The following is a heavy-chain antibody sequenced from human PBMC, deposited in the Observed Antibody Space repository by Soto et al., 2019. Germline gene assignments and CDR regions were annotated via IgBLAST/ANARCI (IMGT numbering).Heavy chain of an antibody. J-gene: IGHJ6*02. CDR2: IKSKTDGGTT. CDR1: GFTFSNAW. V-gene: IGHV3-15*01. CDR3: TTGSGWYEGYYYYGMDV. D-gene: IGHD6-19*01. Sequence: GGSLRLSCAASGFTFSNAWMSWVRQAPGKGLEWVGRIKSKTDGGTTDYAAPVKGRFTISRDDSKNTLYLQMNSLKTEDTAVYYCTTGSGWYEGYYYYGMDVWGQGTTVTVSS.